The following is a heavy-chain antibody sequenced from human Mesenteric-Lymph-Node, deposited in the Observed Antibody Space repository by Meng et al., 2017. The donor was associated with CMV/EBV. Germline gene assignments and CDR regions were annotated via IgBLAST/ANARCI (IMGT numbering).Heavy chain of an antibody. V-gene: IGHV4-39*01. CDR2: VHHSGTT. J-gene: IGHJ4*02. Sequence: QFRRQGAGPGLVKPSETLSLACIVSGDSISNSTYYWTWIRQPPGKGLEWIGSVHHSGTTYYNPSLKGRLTISVDTSANLFSLRLTTVTAADTATYYCARRGNYDSDYSEYWGQGTLVTVSS. CDR1: GDSISNSTYY. CDR3: ARRGNYDSDYSEY. D-gene: IGHD3-22*01.